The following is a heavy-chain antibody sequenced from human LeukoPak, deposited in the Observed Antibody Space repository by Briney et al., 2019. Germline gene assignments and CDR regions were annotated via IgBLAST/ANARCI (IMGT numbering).Heavy chain of an antibody. Sequence: PSETLSLTCTVSGGSISSSSYYWGWIRQPPGKGLEWIGSIYYSGSTYYNPSLKSRVTISVDTSKNQFSLKLSSVTAADTAVYYCARQAYYYDSTPFDPWGQGTLVTVSS. D-gene: IGHD3-22*01. V-gene: IGHV4-39*01. CDR2: IYYSGST. CDR3: ARQAYYYDSTPFDP. CDR1: GGSISSSSYY. J-gene: IGHJ5*02.